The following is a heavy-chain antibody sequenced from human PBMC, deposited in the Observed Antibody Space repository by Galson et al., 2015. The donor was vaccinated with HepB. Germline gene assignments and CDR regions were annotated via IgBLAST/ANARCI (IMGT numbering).Heavy chain of an antibody. J-gene: IGHJ6*03. V-gene: IGHV3-21*01. CDR1: GFTFSSYS. CDR2: ISSSSSYI. D-gene: IGHD1-26*01. CDR3: ARVPIPVGSYISPDYYMDV. Sequence: SLRLSCAASGFTFSSYSMNWVRQAPGKGLEWVSSISSSSSYIYYADSVKGRFTISRDNAKNSLYLQMNSLRAEDTAVYYCARVPIPVGSYISPDYYMDVWGKGTTVTVSS.